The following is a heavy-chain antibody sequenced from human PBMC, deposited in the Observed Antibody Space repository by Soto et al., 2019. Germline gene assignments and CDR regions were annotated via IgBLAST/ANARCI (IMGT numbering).Heavy chain of an antibody. CDR2: IIPILGIA. D-gene: IGHD3-22*01. J-gene: IGHJ4*02. CDR1: GGTFSSYT. V-gene: IGHV1-69*08. CDR3: ARERGGDYYDRSGYYCDY. Sequence: QVQLVQSGAEVKKPGSSVKVSCKASGGTFSSYTISWVRQAPGQGLEWMGRIIPILGIANYAQKFQGRVTITADKSTSTAYMELSSLRSEDTAVYYCARERGGDYYDRSGYYCDYWGQGTLVTVSS.